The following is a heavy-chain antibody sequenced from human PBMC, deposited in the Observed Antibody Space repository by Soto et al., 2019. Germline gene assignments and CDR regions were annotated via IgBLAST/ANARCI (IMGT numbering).Heavy chain of an antibody. CDR3: ATSFGSGYRAFDY. D-gene: IGHD3-10*01. J-gene: IGHJ4*02. Sequence: QVQLVQSGAEVKKPGSSLRVSCKASGDTFNFYTINWVRQAPGLGLEWLGRIIPYLSVSNYAQKSQGRVTITADKSTSTAYMEVRSLRPEDTAMYYCATSFGSGYRAFDYWGQGALVTVSS. CDR2: IIPYLSVS. CDR1: GDTFNFYT. V-gene: IGHV1-69*02.